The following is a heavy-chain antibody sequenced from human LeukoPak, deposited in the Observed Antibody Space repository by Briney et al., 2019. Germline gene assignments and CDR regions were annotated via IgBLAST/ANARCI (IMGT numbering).Heavy chain of an antibody. V-gene: IGHV3-23*01. CDR2: ISGSGGSA. Sequence: GGSLRLSCAASGFTFSSYAMSWVRQAPGKGLEWVSAISGSGGSAYYADSVKGRFTISRDNSKNTLYLQMNSLRAEDTAVYYCAKVASSSWYGGPFDYWGQGTLVTVSS. J-gene: IGHJ4*02. CDR3: AKVASSSWYGGPFDY. D-gene: IGHD6-13*01. CDR1: GFTFSSYA.